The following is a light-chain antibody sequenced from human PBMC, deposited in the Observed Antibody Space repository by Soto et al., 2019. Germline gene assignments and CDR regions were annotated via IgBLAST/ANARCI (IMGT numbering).Light chain of an antibody. CDR3: QSYDASLSAWV. J-gene: IGLJ3*02. CDR2: GDT. Sequence: QAVVTQPPSVSGAPGQRVTISCTGSSSNIGAGFDVHWYQQLLGTAPKLLIYGDTNRPSGVPDRFSGSKSGTSASLAITGIQAEDEADYYCQSYDASLSAWVFGGGTKVTVL. V-gene: IGLV1-40*01. CDR1: SSNIGAGFD.